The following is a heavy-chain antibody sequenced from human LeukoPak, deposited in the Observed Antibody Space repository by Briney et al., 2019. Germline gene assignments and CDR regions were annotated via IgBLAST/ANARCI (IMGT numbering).Heavy chain of an antibody. CDR1: GYSISSGYY. Sequence: PSETLSLTCADSGYSISSGYYWGWIRQPPGKGLEWIGSIYHSGSTYYNPSLKSRVTISVDTSKNQFSLKLSSVTAADTAVYYCASIIVGATTRFDYWGQGTLVTVSS. D-gene: IGHD1-26*01. CDR2: IYHSGST. V-gene: IGHV4-38-2*01. J-gene: IGHJ4*02. CDR3: ASIIVGATTRFDY.